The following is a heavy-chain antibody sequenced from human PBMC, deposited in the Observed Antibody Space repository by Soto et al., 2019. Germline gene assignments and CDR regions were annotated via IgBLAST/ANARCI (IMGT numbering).Heavy chain of an antibody. D-gene: IGHD2-15*01. Sequence: ASVKVSCKASGYTFTAYYIHWVRQAPGQGLEWMGWINPNSGGTNSAQKFQGRVTMTRDTSISTAYMELSRLRSDDTAVYYCVRVLVDTVAAAPFCNWGQGTLVTVSS. V-gene: IGHV1-2*02. CDR1: GYTFTAYY. CDR2: INPNSGGT. J-gene: IGHJ4*02. CDR3: VRVLVDTVAAAPFCN.